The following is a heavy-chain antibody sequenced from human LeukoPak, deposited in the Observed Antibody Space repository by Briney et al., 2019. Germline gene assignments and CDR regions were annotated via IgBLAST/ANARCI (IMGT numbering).Heavy chain of an antibody. CDR1: GYSISSGYY. D-gene: IGHD4-23*01. CDR3: ARLLGYGGKGDWFDP. V-gene: IGHV4-38-2*02. CDR2: IYHSGST. J-gene: IGHJ5*02. Sequence: SETLSLTCTVSGYSISSGYYWGWIRQPPGKGLEGIGSIYHSGSTYYNPSHKSRVTISVDTSKNQFSLKLSSVTAADTAVYYCARLLGYGGKGDWFDPWGQGTLVTVSS.